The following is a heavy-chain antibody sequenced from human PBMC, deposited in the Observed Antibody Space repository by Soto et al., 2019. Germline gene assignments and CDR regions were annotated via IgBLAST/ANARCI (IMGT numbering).Heavy chain of an antibody. Sequence: QVQLVQSGAEVKKPGASVKVSCKASGYTFISYGISWGRQAPGQGLEWMGWISGYNGHTNYAQELQGRVTMTSDTSPSTAYMELSSLRSDDTAVYYCAREGLPYYLDFWGQGTLVTVSS. V-gene: IGHV1-18*01. CDR2: ISGYNGHT. CDR3: AREGLPYYLDF. J-gene: IGHJ4*02. CDR1: GYTFISYG.